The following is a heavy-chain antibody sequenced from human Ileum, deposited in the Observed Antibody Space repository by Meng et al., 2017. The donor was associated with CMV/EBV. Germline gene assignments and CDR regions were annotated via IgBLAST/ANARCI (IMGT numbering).Heavy chain of an antibody. D-gene: IGHD6-19*01. J-gene: IGHJ4*02. V-gene: IGHV4-30-4*01. CDR2: IYYSGST. Sequence: QVQLQESGPGLVKPYQTLSLTCTVSGDSLSTGDYYWSWIRQPPGKGPEWIGYIYYSGSTLYNPSLKSPVTISLDKSKNQFSLRLRSVTAADTAVYFCAREGGGWYFDSWGQGTLVTVSS. CDR1: GDSLSTGDYY. CDR3: AREGGGWYFDS.